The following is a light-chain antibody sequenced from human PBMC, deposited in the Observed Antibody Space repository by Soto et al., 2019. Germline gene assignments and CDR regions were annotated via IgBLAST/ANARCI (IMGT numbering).Light chain of an antibody. V-gene: IGKV1-39*01. J-gene: IGKJ1*01. CDR3: QQSFSPLWT. Sequence: DIQMTQSPSSLSASVGDRVTITCRASQSISNYLNWYQQKPGKAPKLLIYAASSMQSGVPSRFSGSGSETDFTRTISSLQPDDSATYYCQQSFSPLWTFGQGTKVEVK. CDR1: QSISNY. CDR2: AAS.